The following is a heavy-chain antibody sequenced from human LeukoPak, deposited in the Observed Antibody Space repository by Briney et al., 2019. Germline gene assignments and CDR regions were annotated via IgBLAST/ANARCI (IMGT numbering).Heavy chain of an antibody. CDR3: ASSRSRSYYYYYMDV. J-gene: IGHJ6*03. D-gene: IGHD1-26*01. CDR1: GGSISSYY. CDR2: IYYSGST. Sequence: PSETLSLTCTVSGGSISSYYWSWIRQPPGKGLEWIGYIYYSGSTNYNPSLKSRVTISVDTSKNQFSLKLSSVIAADTAVYYCASSRSRSYYYYYMDVWGKGTTVTVSS. V-gene: IGHV4-59*01.